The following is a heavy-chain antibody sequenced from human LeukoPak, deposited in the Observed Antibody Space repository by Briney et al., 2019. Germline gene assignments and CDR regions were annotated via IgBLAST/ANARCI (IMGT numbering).Heavy chain of an antibody. CDR2: INHSGST. D-gene: IGHD1-26*01. Sequence: SETLSLTCAVYGGSFSGYYWSWIRQPPGEGLEWIGEINHSGSTYYNPSLKSRVTISVDTSKNQFSLKLSSVTAADTAVYYCARLGSEWEPFDYWGQGTLVTVSS. V-gene: IGHV4-34*01. J-gene: IGHJ4*02. CDR3: ARLGSEWEPFDY. CDR1: GGSFSGYY.